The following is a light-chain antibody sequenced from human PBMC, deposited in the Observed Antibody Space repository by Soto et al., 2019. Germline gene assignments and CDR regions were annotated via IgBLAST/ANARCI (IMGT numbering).Light chain of an antibody. V-gene: IGLV2-14*01. Sequence: QSVLTQPASVSGSPGQSITIFCTGTNSDVGGYNYVSWYHQHPGKAPKLIIYGVTNRPSGVSDRFSGSKSGYTASLTISGLRAEDEADYYCSLYTSTSTWVFGTGTKVTVL. J-gene: IGLJ1*01. CDR3: SLYTSTSTWV. CDR2: GVT. CDR1: NSDVGGYNY.